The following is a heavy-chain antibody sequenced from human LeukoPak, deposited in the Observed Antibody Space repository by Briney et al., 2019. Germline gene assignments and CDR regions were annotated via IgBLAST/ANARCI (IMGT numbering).Heavy chain of an antibody. CDR1: GFTFSSYA. CDR3: AKDKYCSSTSCYKRYFDY. V-gene: IGHV3-23*01. CDR2: ISGSGCST. Sequence: GGSLRLSCAASGFTFSSYAMSWVREAPGKGVEWVSAISGSGCSTYYADSVKGRFTISRDNSKNTLYLQMNSLRAEDTAVYYCAKDKYCSSTSCYKRYFDYWGQGTLVTVSS. D-gene: IGHD2-2*02. J-gene: IGHJ4*02.